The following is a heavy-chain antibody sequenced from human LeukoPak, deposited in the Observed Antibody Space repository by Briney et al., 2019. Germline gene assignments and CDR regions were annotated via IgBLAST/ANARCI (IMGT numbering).Heavy chain of an antibody. Sequence: GGSLRLSCAASGFTFSDYYMSWIRQAPGKGLEWVSYISTSGTTIYYADSVMGRFTISRDNAKNSLYLRMNSLRAEDTAVYFCARDIAGTYYFDLWGQGTLVTVSS. CDR1: GFTFSDYY. V-gene: IGHV3-11*01. J-gene: IGHJ4*02. D-gene: IGHD5-12*01. CDR3: ARDIAGTYYFDL. CDR2: ISTSGTTI.